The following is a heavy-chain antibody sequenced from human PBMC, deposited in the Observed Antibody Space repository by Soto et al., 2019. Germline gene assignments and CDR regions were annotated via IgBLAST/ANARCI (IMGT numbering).Heavy chain of an antibody. CDR3: ARDNGVGP. CDR2: IYDSGST. Sequence: QVQLQESGPGLVKPSQTLSLTCTVSGGSISSGDYYWSWIRQPPGKGLEWIGYIYDSGSTYYNSSLKSRANITLDTSNNQFSLKLTSVTAADTAVYYCARDNGVGPWGQGTLVTVSS. CDR1: GGSISSGDYY. V-gene: IGHV4-30-4*01. J-gene: IGHJ5*02. D-gene: IGHD2-8*01.